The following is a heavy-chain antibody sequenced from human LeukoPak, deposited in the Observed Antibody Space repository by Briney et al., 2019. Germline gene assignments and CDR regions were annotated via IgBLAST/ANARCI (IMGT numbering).Heavy chain of an antibody. D-gene: IGHD1-26*01. CDR2: INPNSGGT. CDR3: ARELEVGATSSDGIDY. Sequence: GASVTVSCKASGYTFTGYYMHWVRQAPGQGLEWMGWINPNSGGTNYAQKFQGRVTMTRDTSISTAYMELSRLRSDDTAVYYCARELEVGATSSDGIDYWGQGTLVTVSS. V-gene: IGHV1-2*02. CDR1: GYTFTGYY. J-gene: IGHJ4*02.